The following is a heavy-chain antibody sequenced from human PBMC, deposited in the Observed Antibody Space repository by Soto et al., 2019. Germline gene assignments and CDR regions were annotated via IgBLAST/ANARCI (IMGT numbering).Heavy chain of an antibody. CDR3: AGPYDSSGYYYDDAFDI. Sequence: EVQLVESGGGLVQPGGSLRLSCAASGFTFSSYSMNWVRQAPGKGLEWVSYISSSSSTIYYADSVKGRFTISRDNAKNSLYLQMNSLRAEYTAVYYCAGPYDSSGYYYDDAFDIWGQGTMVTVSS. D-gene: IGHD3-22*01. J-gene: IGHJ3*02. V-gene: IGHV3-48*01. CDR2: ISSSSSTI. CDR1: GFTFSSYS.